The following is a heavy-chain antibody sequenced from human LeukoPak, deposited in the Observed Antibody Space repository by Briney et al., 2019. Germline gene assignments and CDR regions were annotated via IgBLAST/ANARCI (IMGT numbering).Heavy chain of an antibody. J-gene: IGHJ6*02. V-gene: IGHV3-74*01. CDR2: INSDGSST. Sequence: GGSLRLSCGASGFTFSSYWMHWVRQAPGKGLVWVSRINSDGSSTSYADSVKGRFTISRDNAKNTLYLQMNSLRAEDTAVYYCARVYYGSGSYYTGSYYYGMDVWGQGTTVTVSS. D-gene: IGHD3-10*01. CDR1: GFTFSSYW. CDR3: ARVYYGSGSYYTGSYYYGMDV.